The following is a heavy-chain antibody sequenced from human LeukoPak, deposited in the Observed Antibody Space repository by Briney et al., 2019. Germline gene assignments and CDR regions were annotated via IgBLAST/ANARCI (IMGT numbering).Heavy chain of an antibody. D-gene: IGHD3-10*01. J-gene: IGHJ4*02. V-gene: IGHV3-7*03. CDR3: ARIYYYGSGSYSFDY. CDR2: IKQDGSEK. CDR1: GFTFSSYW. Sequence: GGSLRLSCAASGFTFSSYWMSWVRQAPGKGLEWVANIKQDGSEKYYVDSVKGRFTISRGNAKNSLYLQMNSLRAEDTAVYYCARIYYYGSGSYSFDYWGQGTLVTVSS.